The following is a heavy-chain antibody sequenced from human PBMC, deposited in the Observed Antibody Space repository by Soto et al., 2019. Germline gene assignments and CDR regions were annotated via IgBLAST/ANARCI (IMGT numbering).Heavy chain of an antibody. V-gene: IGHV3-23*01. CDR2: ISGSGGST. Sequence: GGSLRLSCAASGFTLSSYAMSWVRQAPGKGLEWVSAISGSGGSTYYADSVKGRFTISTVNSKNTLYLQMNSLRADDATVYYCSKECRARYYFDYWGQGTLVTVSS. CDR3: SKECRARYYFDY. D-gene: IGHD2-15*01. CDR1: GFTLSSYA. J-gene: IGHJ4*02.